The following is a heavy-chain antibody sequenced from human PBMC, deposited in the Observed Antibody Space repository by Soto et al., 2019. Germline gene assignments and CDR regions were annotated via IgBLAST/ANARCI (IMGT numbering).Heavy chain of an antibody. CDR1: GYTFTGYY. CDR2: INPNSGGT. CDR3: ARDRAYSSSSKLGRAFDI. Sequence: ASVKVSCKTSGYTFTGYYMHWVRQAPGQGLEWMGWINPNSGGTNYAQKFQGWVTMTRDTAISTAYMELSRLRSDDTAVYYCARDRAYSSSSKLGRAFDIWGQGTRVTVSS. V-gene: IGHV1-2*04. D-gene: IGHD6-6*01. J-gene: IGHJ3*02.